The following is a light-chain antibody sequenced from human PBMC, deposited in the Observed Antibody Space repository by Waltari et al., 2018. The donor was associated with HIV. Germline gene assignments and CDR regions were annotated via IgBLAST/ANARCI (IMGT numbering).Light chain of an antibody. CDR3: QQYGSSTYS. CDR1: QSVSNKF. Sequence: ENVLTQSPGTLSLSPGDRASLSCRATQSVSNKFLAWYQQKPGQAPRLLISGASRRATGSPDRFSGSGSGTDFTLTISRLEPEDFAMYYCQQYGSSTYSFGQGTKLEIK. CDR2: GAS. J-gene: IGKJ2*03. V-gene: IGKV3-20*01.